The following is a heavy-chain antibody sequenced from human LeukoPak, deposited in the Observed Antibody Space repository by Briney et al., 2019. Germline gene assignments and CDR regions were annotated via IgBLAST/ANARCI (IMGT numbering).Heavy chain of an antibody. CDR1: GGSISSYY. D-gene: IGHD3-3*01. CDR3: ARAQSRGFGVVIKGRYYFDY. J-gene: IGHJ4*02. V-gene: IGHV4-59*01. CDR2: THYSGST. Sequence: SETLSLTCTVSGGSISSYYWSWIRQPPGKGLEWIGYTHYSGSTSYNPSLKSRVTISVDTSKNQFSLKLTSVTAADTAVYYCARAQSRGFGVVIKGRYYFDYWGRGTLVTVSS.